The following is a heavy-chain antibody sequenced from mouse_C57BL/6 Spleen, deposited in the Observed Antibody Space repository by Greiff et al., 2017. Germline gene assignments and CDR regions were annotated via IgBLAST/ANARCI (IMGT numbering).Heavy chain of an antibody. Sequence: EVQLQESGGGLVKPGGSLKLSCAASGFTFSDYGMHWVRQAPEKGLEWVAYISSGSSTIYYADTVKGRFTISRDNAKNTLFLQMTSLRSEDTAMYYCARGGSSYGAMDYWGQGTSVTVSS. J-gene: IGHJ4*01. D-gene: IGHD1-1*01. CDR2: ISSGSSTI. CDR3: ARGGSSYGAMDY. V-gene: IGHV5-17*01. CDR1: GFTFSDYG.